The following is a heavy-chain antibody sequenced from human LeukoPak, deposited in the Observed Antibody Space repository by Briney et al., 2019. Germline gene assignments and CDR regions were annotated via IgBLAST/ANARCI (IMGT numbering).Heavy chain of an antibody. D-gene: IGHD6-13*01. CDR3: ARAWTGYSSSWYYFDY. CDR1: GGSISSSSYC. Sequence: SETLALTRTVSGGSISSSSYCWGWIRQPPGKGLEWIGSIYYSGSTYYNPSLKSRVTISVDTSKNQFSLKLSSVTAADTAVYYCARAWTGYSSSWYYFDYWGQATLVTVSS. V-gene: IGHV4-39*07. J-gene: IGHJ4*02. CDR2: IYYSGST.